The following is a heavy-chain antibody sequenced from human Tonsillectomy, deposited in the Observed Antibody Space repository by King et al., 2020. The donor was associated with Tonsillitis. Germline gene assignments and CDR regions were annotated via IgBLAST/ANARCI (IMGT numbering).Heavy chain of an antibody. V-gene: IGHV4-59*01. D-gene: IGHD1-26*01. J-gene: IGHJ4*02. CDR2: ICYSGST. CDR1: GGSISSYC. CDR3: ARARLGRGAFDY. Sequence: QLQESGPGLVKPSETLSLTCTVSGGSISSYCWNWIRPPPGKGLEWTGYICYSGSTNYNPSLKSRVTISVDTSKNQFSLKLSSVTAADTAVYYCARARLGRGAFDYWGQGTLVTVSS.